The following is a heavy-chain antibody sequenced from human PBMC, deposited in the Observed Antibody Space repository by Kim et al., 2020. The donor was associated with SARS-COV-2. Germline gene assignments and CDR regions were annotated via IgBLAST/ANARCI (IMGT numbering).Heavy chain of an antibody. CDR1: DFTFSRYW. Sequence: GGSLRLSCAASDFTFSRYWMSWVRQAPGKGLEWVANIKEDGSVKQYVDSVKGRFTISRDNAKNSLYLQMNSLRADDTAVYYCARDGVSAYTSSWDYWGRGTLVTVSS. CDR2: IKEDGSVK. J-gene: IGHJ4*02. CDR3: ARDGVSAYTSSWDY. V-gene: IGHV3-7*03. D-gene: IGHD6-13*01.